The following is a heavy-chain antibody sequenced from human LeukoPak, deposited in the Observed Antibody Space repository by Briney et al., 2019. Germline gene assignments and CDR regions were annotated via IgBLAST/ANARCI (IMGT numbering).Heavy chain of an antibody. D-gene: IGHD3-22*01. J-gene: IGHJ5*02. CDR3: ARDLFTYYDSSAS. CDR2: IYTSGST. CDR1: GGSFSGYY. V-gene: IGHV4-4*07. Sequence: SETLSLTCAVYGGSFSGYYWSWIRQPAGKGLEWIGRIYTSGSTNYNPSLKSRVTMSVDTSKNQFSLKLSSVTAADTAVYYCARDLFTYYDSSASWGQGTLVTVSS.